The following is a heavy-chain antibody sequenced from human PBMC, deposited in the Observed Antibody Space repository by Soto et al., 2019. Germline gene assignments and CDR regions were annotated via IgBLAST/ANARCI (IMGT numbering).Heavy chain of an antibody. V-gene: IGHV4-61*01. CDR3: ARTTAVPNTLRSRYFFDF. J-gene: IGHJ4*02. D-gene: IGHD3-9*01. CDR1: GGSVNNKTYY. CDR2: VYYSGTT. Sequence: SETLSLTCSVSGGSVNNKTYYWSWIRQPPGKRLEWIGYVYYSGTTNYNPSLKSRVTISIDMSKNQFSLRLSSVTAADAALYYCARTTAVPNTLRSRYFFDFWGQGTLVTVSS.